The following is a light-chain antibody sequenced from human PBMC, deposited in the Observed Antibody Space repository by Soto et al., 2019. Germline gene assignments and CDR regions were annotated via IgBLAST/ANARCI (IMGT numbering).Light chain of an antibody. J-gene: IGKJ5*01. CDR3: QQDNSYPIS. CDR2: AAS. V-gene: IGKV1-9*01. Sequence: DIQLNQSPSFLSASVGDRITITCRASQGITGYLAWYKQKPGKAPKIMIYAASTLQSGVPSRFSGSGSGTEITLTISSLQPEELATYYGQQDNSYPISFGQGTRLEIK. CDR1: QGITGY.